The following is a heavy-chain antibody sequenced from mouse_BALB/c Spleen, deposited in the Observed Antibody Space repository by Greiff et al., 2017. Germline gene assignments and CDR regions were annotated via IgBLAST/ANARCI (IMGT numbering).Heavy chain of an antibody. Sequence: QVQLKESGPGLVAPSQSLSITCTVSGFSLTSYGVHWVRQPPGKGLEWLGVIWAGGSTNYNSALMSRLSISKDNSKSQVFLKMNSLQTDDTAMYYCARAYCYEGYYAMDYWGQGTSVTVSS. CDR3: ARAYCYEGYYAMDY. J-gene: IGHJ4*01. D-gene: IGHD2-12*01. CDR1: GFSLTSYG. V-gene: IGHV2-9*02. CDR2: IWAGGST.